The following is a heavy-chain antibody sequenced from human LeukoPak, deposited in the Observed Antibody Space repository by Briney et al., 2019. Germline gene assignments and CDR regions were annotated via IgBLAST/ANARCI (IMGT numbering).Heavy chain of an antibody. CDR1: GFTFSSYW. CDR2: IKQDGSEK. CDR3: ARDLSDFWSGYYDY. D-gene: IGHD3-3*01. J-gene: IGHJ4*02. V-gene: IGHV3-7*01. Sequence: GGSLRLSCAASGFTFSSYWMSWVRQAPGKGLEWVANIKQDGSEKYYVDSVKGRFTISRDNAKNSLYLQMNSLRAEDTAVYYCARDLSDFWSGYYDYWGQGTLVTVSS.